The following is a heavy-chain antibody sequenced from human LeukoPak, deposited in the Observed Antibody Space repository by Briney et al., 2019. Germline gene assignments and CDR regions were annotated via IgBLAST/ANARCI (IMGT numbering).Heavy chain of an antibody. J-gene: IGHJ5*02. Sequence: SETLSLTCTVSGGSISSGDYYWSWIRQPAGKGLEWIGRIYTSGSTNYNPSLKSRVTMSVDTSKNQFSLKLSSVTAADTAVYYCARENMGGWFDPWGQGTLVTVSS. V-gene: IGHV4-61*02. CDR1: GGSISSGDYY. CDR3: ARENMGGWFDP. D-gene: IGHD3-16*01. CDR2: IYTSGST.